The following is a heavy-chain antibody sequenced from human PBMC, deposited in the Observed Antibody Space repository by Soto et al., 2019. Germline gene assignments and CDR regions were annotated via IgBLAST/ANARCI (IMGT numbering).Heavy chain of an antibody. Sequence: QVQLVESGGGVVQPGRSLRLSCAASGFTFSSYAMHWVRQAPGKGLEWVAVISYDGSNKYYADSVKGRFTISRDNSKNTLYLQMNSLRAEDTAVYYCARDGPGGTRNYFDYWGQGTLVTVSS. CDR1: GFTFSSYA. D-gene: IGHD1-1*01. V-gene: IGHV3-30-3*01. CDR2: ISYDGSNK. CDR3: ARDGPGGTRNYFDY. J-gene: IGHJ4*02.